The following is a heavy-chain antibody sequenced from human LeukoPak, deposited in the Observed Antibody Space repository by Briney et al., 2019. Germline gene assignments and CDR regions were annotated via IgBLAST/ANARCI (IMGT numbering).Heavy chain of an antibody. V-gene: IGHV3-30*02. CDR3: AKQARRAYYYGSGTYAGSHYFDY. J-gene: IGHJ4*02. CDR2: IRYSGSRK. D-gene: IGHD3-10*01. Sequence: GGSLRLSCAASGFTFSTYGMDWVRQAPGLGLEWVAFIRYSGSRKYYADSVKGRFTISRDNSRNTLYLQMNSLSAEDTAVYYCAKQARRAYYYGSGTYAGSHYFDYWGQGTLVTVSS. CDR1: GFTFSTYG.